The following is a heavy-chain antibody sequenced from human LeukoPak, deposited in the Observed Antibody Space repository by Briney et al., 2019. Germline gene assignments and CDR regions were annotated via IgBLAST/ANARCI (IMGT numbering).Heavy chain of an antibody. CDR1: GFTFSGYG. CDR3: AKDDGSY. CDR2: ISYDGSNK. V-gene: IGHV3-30*18. Sequence: GGSLRLSCAASGFTFSGYGMHWVRQAPGKGLEWVAVISYDGSNKYYADSVKGRFTISRDNSKNTLYLQMNSLRAEDTAVYYCAKDDGSYWGQGTLVTVSS. J-gene: IGHJ4*02. D-gene: IGHD1-1*01.